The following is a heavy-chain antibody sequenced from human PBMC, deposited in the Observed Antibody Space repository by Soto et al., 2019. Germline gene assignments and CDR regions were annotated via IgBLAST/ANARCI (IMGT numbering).Heavy chain of an antibody. CDR3: AKLCRSLGFGAMRYFDSPDSDWYLDL. V-gene: IGHV3-30*18. Sequence: QVQLVESGGGVVQPGRSLRLSCAGSGFTVSSHGIHWVRQAPGRGLEWVAVVSYDGRDEYYANSVKGRFTVSRDNAKNTVYLQMNSLRPEDAAIYYCAKLCRSLGFGAMRYFDSPDSDWYLDLWGRGTLVTVSS. D-gene: IGHD3-22*01. J-gene: IGHJ2*01. CDR2: VSYDGRDE. CDR1: GFTVSSHG.